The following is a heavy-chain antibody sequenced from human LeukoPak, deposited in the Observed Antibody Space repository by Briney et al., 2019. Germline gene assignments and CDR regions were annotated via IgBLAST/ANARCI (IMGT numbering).Heavy chain of an antibody. CDR3: ARSYYDILTGYYKSFDY. V-gene: IGHV1-69*13. D-gene: IGHD3-9*01. Sequence: SVKVSCKASGGTFSSYAISWVRQAPGQGLEWMGGIIPIFGTANYAQKFQGRVTITADESTSTAYMELSSLRSEDTAVYYCARSYYDILTGYYKSFDYWGQGTLVTVSS. CDR1: GGTFSSYA. CDR2: IIPIFGTA. J-gene: IGHJ4*02.